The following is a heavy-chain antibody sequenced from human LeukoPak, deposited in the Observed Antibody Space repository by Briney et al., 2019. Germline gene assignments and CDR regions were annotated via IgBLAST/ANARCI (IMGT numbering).Heavy chain of an antibody. CDR2: ISAYNGNT. V-gene: IGHV1-18*01. D-gene: IGHD3-10*01. Sequence: ASVKVSCKASGYTFTSYGISWVRQAPGQGLEWMGWISAYNGNTNYAQKLQGRVTMTTDTSTSTAYMELRSLRSDDTAVYYCARVLLWFGEFHFDYWGQGTLVTVSS. CDR1: GYTFTSYG. J-gene: IGHJ4*02. CDR3: ARVLLWFGEFHFDY.